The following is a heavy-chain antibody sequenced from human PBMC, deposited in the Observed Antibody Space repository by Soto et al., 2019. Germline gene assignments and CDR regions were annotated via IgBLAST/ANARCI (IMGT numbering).Heavy chain of an antibody. V-gene: IGHV3-33*01. CDR3: ARDSFGGGWEQKPSYSGMDV. CDR1: GFTFSSYG. J-gene: IGHJ6*02. CDR2: IWYDGSNK. Sequence: GGSLRLSCAASGFTFSSYGMHWVRQAPGKGLEWVAVIWYDGSNKYYADSVKGRFTISRDNSKNTLYLQMNSLRAEDTAVYYCARDSFGGGWEQKPSYSGMDVWGQGTMLTVSS. D-gene: IGHD3-16*01.